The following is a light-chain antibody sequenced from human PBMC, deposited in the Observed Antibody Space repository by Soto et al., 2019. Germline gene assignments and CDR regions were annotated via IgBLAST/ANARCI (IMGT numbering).Light chain of an antibody. J-gene: IGLJ1*01. V-gene: IGLV1-47*02. Sequence: QSVLTQPPSASGTPGQRVTISCSGSSTNIGSNYVYWYQQVPGTAPKLLIYSNNQRPSGVPDRFSASKSGTSASLAISGLRSEDEAAYYCASWDDSLSVFVFGTGTKLTVL. CDR3: ASWDDSLSVFV. CDR1: STNIGSNY. CDR2: SNN.